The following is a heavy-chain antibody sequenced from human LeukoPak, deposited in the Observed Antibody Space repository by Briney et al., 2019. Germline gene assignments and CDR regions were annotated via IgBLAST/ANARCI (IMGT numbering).Heavy chain of an antibody. Sequence: ASVTVSCKASGYTFTEYYIHWVRQAPGQGLEWMGWVNTTSGATNFAQKFQGRVIMTRDTSISTAYMGLSRLRSDDTAMYYGARASSGIYSPWLVWGEGTLVTVSS. J-gene: IGHJ4*02. CDR1: GYTFTEYY. CDR2: VNTTSGAT. D-gene: IGHD1-26*01. CDR3: ARASSGIYSPWLV. V-gene: IGHV1-2*02.